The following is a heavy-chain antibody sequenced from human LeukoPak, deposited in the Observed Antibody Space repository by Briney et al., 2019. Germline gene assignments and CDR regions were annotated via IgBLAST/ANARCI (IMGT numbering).Heavy chain of an antibody. D-gene: IGHD5-24*01. J-gene: IGHJ4*02. V-gene: IGHV1-18*01. Sequence: AAVKVSCKPSGYTFTRYGISGVRQAPGQGLEGMGWISAYNGNTNYAQKLQGRVTMTTDTSTSTAYMELRSLRSDDTAVYYCARDRRWLQLHYFDFWGQGTLVTVSS. CDR3: ARDRRWLQLHYFDF. CDR2: ISAYNGNT. CDR1: GYTFTRYG.